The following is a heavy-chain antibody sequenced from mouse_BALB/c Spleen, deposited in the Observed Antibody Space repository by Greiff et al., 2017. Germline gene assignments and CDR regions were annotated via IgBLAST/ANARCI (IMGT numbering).Heavy chain of an antibody. V-gene: IGHV1-63*02. J-gene: IGHJ3*01. CDR1: GYTFTNYW. D-gene: IGHD1-1*01. CDR2: IYPGGGYT. Sequence: QVQLKQSGAELVRPGTSVKMSCKAAGYTFTNYWIGWVKPRPGHGLEWIGDIYPGGGYTNYNEKFKGKATLTADTSSSTAYMQLSSLTSEDSAIYYCARWYYGSSPFAYWGQGTLVTVSA. CDR3: ARWYYGSSPFAY.